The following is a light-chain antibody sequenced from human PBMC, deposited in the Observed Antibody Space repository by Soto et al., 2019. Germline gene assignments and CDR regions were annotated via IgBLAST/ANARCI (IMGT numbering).Light chain of an antibody. CDR2: GAS. Sequence: EIVLTQSPGTLSLSPGERATLSCRASQSVSSSYLAWYQQKPGQAPRLLIYGASSRATGIPDRFSGIGSGTDFTLTISRLEPEDSAVYYCQQYGAPKVTFGQGTRLEIK. V-gene: IGKV3-20*01. CDR1: QSVSSSY. CDR3: QQYGAPKVT. J-gene: IGKJ5*01.